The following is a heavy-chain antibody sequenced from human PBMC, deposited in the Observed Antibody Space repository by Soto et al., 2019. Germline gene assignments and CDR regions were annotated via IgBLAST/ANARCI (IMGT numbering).Heavy chain of an antibody. CDR3: ARGLAGGSYYYYYMDV. CDR2: IYYSGST. D-gene: IGHD3-10*01. Sequence: SETLSLTCTVSGGSISSYYWSWIRQPPGKGLEWIGYIYYSGSTNYTPSLKSRVTISVDTSKNQFSLKLSSVTAADTAVYYCARGLAGGSYYYYYMDVWGKGTTVTVSS. CDR1: GGSISSYY. V-gene: IGHV4-59*01. J-gene: IGHJ6*03.